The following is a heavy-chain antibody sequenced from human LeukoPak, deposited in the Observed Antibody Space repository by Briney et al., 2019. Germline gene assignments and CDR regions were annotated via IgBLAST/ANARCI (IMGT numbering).Heavy chain of an antibody. CDR1: GGTFSSYA. CDR3: ARVEYNYGDYGWFDP. Sequence: SVKVSCKASGGTFSSYAISWVRQAPGQGLEWMGRIIPIFGTANYAQKFQGRVTITTDESTSTAHMELSSLRSEDTAVYYCARVEYNYGDYGWFDPWGQGTLVTVSS. V-gene: IGHV1-69*05. D-gene: IGHD4-17*01. CDR2: IIPIFGTA. J-gene: IGHJ5*02.